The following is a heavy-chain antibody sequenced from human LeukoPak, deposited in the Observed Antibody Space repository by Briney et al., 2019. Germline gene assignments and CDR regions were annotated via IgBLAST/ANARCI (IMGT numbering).Heavy chain of an antibody. CDR1: GGSISSYY. Sequence: SETLSLTCTVSGGSISSYYWSWIRQPPGKGLEWIGYIYYSGSTNYNPSLKSRVTISVDTSKNQFSLKLSSVTAADTAVYYCARRGGSYYSWFDPWGQGTLVTVSS. J-gene: IGHJ5*02. CDR3: ARRGGSYYSWFDP. CDR2: IYYSGST. D-gene: IGHD1-26*01. V-gene: IGHV4-59*12.